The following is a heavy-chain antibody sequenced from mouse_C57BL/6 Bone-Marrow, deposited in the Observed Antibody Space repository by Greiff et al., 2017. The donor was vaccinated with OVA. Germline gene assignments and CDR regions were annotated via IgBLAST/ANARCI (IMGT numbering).Heavy chain of an antibody. Sequence: QVQLKQSGAELARPGASVKLSCKASGYTFTSYGISWVKQRTGQGLEWIGEIYPRSGNTYYNEKFKGKATLTADKSSSTAYMELRSLTSEDSAVYFGARDPLYYYGSSYDFDYWGQGTTLTVSS. J-gene: IGHJ2*01. CDR1: GYTFTSYG. V-gene: IGHV1-81*01. D-gene: IGHD1-1*01. CDR2: IYPRSGNT. CDR3: ARDPLYYYGSSYDFDY.